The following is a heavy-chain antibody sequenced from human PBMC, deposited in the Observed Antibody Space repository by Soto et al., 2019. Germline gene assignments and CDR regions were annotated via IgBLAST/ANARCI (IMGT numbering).Heavy chain of an antibody. CDR1: GVSIRSSSYY. CDR3: ASSGFSIAAAGTRYFDY. V-gene: IGHV4-39*01. Sequence: SATQSLTCTFFGVSIRSSSYYWGLIREPPGKGLEWIGSIYYSGSTYYNPSLKSRVTISVDTSKNQFSLKLSSVTAADTAVYYCASSGFSIAAAGTRYFDYWGPGTLVT. D-gene: IGHD6-13*01. J-gene: IGHJ4*02. CDR2: IYYSGST.